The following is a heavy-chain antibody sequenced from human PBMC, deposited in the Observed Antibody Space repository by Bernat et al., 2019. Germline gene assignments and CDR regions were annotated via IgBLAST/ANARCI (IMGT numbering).Heavy chain of an antibody. CDR2: ISGSGGST. J-gene: IGHJ2*01. CDR1: GFTFSSYA. V-gene: IGHV3-23*01. Sequence: EVQLLESGGGLVQPGGSLRLSCAASGFTFSSYAMSWVRQAPGKGLEWVSAISGSGGSTYYADSVKGRFTISRDNSKNTMYLQMNSLRAEDTDVYYCAKDGVVSYWYFDLWGRGTLVTVSS. CDR3: AKDGVVSYWYFDL. D-gene: IGHD2/OR15-2a*01.